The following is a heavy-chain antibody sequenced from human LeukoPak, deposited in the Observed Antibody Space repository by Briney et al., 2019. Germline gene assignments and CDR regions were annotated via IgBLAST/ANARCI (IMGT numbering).Heavy chain of an antibody. V-gene: IGHV3-9*01. CDR1: GFTFDDYA. CDR3: AKDIREHGCDSSGGCFQH. J-gene: IGHJ1*01. CDR2: ISWNSGSI. Sequence: GGSLRLSRAASGFTFDDYAMHWVRQAPGKGLEWVSGISWNSGSIGYADSVKGRFTISRDNAKNSLYLQMNSLRAEDTALYYCAKDIREHGCDSSGGCFQHWGQGTLVTVSS. D-gene: IGHD3-22*01.